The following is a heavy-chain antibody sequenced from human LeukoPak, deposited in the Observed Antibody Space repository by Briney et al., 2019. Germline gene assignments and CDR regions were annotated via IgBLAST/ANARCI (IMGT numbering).Heavy chain of an antibody. CDR3: AKVWVTMVRGVIIRYFQH. CDR2: ISGSGGST. D-gene: IGHD3-10*01. V-gene: IGHV3-23*01. Sequence: GGSLRLSCAASGFTFSSYAMSWVRQAPGKGLEWVSAISGSGGSTYYADSVKGRFTISRDNSTNTLYLQMNSLRAEDTAVYYCAKVWVTMVRGVIIRYFQHWGQGTLVTVSS. CDR1: GFTFSSYA. J-gene: IGHJ1*01.